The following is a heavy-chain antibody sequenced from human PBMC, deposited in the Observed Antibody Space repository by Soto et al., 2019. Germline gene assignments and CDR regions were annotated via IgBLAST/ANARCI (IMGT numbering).Heavy chain of an antibody. V-gene: IGHV1-18*04. Sequence: ASVKGSCKASGYTFTSYGISWVRQAPGQGLEWMGCISAYNGNTNYAQKLQGRVTMTTDTSTSTAYMELRSLRSDDTALYYCVKEIPHCINIDCPPWGGLDVSGQGTTVTVSS. CDR1: GYTFTSYG. J-gene: IGHJ6*02. D-gene: IGHD3-16*01. CDR3: VKEIPHCINIDCPPWGGLDV. CDR2: ISAYNGNT.